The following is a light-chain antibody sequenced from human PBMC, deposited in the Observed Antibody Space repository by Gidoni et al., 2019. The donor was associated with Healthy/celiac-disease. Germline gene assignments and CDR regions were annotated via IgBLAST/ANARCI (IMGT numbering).Light chain of an antibody. V-gene: IGKV3-15*01. CDR2: GAS. J-gene: IGKJ1*01. CDR1: QSVSSN. CDR3: QQYNNWPRRT. Sequence: ERVMTQSPATLSASPGERATLSCRASQSVSSNLAWYQQKPGQAPRLLIYGASTRATGIPARFSGSGSGTEFTLTISSLQSEDFAVYYCQQYNNWPRRTFGQGTKVEIK.